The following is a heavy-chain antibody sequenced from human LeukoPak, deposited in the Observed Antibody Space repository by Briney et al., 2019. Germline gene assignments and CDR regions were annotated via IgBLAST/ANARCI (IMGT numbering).Heavy chain of an antibody. D-gene: IGHD2-15*01. V-gene: IGHV3-21*01. CDR3: ARCSGGRCYPLYAMDV. CDR1: GFTFSSHS. J-gene: IGHJ6*02. Sequence: GGPLRLSCAASGFTFSSHSMTWVRQAPGKGLEWVSIIISSSDSIKYADSVKGRFTISRDNAKSSLYLQMNSLRVEDTAMYYCARCSGGRCYPLYAMDVWGQGTTVTVSS. CDR2: IISSSDSI.